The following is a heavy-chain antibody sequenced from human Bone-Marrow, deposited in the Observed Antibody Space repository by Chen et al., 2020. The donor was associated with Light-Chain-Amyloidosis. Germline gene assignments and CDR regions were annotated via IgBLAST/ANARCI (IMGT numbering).Heavy chain of an antibody. D-gene: IGHD6-13*01. CDR3: ARARIAAAGTLLFDP. CDR2: IYHSGST. V-gene: IGHV4-4*02. J-gene: IGHJ5*02. CDR1: GGSISSSNW. Sequence: QVQLQESGPGLVKPLGTLSLTCAVSGGSISSSNWWSWVRQPPGKGLEWIGEIYHSGSTNYNPSLKSRVTISVDKSKNQFSLKLSSVTAADTAVYYCARARIAAAGTLLFDPWGQGTLVTVSS.